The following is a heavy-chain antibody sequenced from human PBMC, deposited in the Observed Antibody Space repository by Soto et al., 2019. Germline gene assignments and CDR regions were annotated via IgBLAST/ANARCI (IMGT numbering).Heavy chain of an antibody. CDR3: ARDTPDVGRPGLDP. D-gene: IGHD1-26*01. CDR2: MYYSGST. Sequence: LSLTCTVSGDSITSGTFYWNWIRQYPGKGLEWIGYMYYSGSTYYNPSLKSRVSISRDTSKNQFSLSLSSVTDADTAVYYCARDTPDVGRPGLDPWGPGTLVTVST. J-gene: IGHJ5*02. V-gene: IGHV4-31*03. CDR1: GDSITSGTFY.